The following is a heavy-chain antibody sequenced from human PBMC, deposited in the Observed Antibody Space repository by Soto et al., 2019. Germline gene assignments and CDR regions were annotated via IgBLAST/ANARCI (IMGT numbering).Heavy chain of an antibody. CDR2: IYHSGST. Sequence: SETLSLTCTVSGGSISSGDYYWSWIRQPPGKGLEWIGYIYHSGSTYYNPSLKSRVTISLDTSRTQFSLKLNSVTAADTAVYYCASVRGVNYYFDYWGQGTLVTVSS. J-gene: IGHJ4*02. D-gene: IGHD3-10*02. CDR1: GGSISSGDYY. CDR3: ASVRGVNYYFDY. V-gene: IGHV4-30-4*01.